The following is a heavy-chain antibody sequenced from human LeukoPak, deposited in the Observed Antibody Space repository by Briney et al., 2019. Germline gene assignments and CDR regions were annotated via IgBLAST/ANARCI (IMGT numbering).Heavy chain of an antibody. CDR1: GGSISTYY. CDR2: IYYSGST. Sequence: PSETLSLTCTVSGGSISTYYWSWIRQPPGKGLEWIGSIYYSGSTNYNPSLKSRVTISVDTSKNQVSLKLSSVTAADTAVFYCARREGSGSPFQHWGQGTLVTGSS. J-gene: IGHJ1*01. CDR3: ARREGSGSPFQH. D-gene: IGHD2-15*01. V-gene: IGHV4-59*08.